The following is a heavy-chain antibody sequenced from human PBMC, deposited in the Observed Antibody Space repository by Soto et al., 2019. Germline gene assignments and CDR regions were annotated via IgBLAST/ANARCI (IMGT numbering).Heavy chain of an antibody. Sequence: GGSLRLSCAASGFTFSSYAMHWVRQAPGKGLEWVAVISYDGSNKYYADSVKGRFTISRDNSKNTLYLQMNSLRVEDTAVYYCAREGLLYYYDSSGYNSDAFDIWGQGTMVTVSS. CDR3: AREGLLYYYDSSGYNSDAFDI. J-gene: IGHJ3*02. CDR1: GFTFSSYA. CDR2: ISYDGSNK. D-gene: IGHD3-22*01. V-gene: IGHV3-30-3*01.